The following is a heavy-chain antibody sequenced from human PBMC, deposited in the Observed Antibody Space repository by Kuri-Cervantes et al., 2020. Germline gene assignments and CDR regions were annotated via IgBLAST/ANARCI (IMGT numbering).Heavy chain of an antibody. D-gene: IGHD3-10*01. V-gene: IGHV1-8*02. Sequence: PSVKVSCKASGYTFTGYYMHWVRQAPGQGLEWMGWMNPNSGNTGYAQKFLGRVTMTRNTSISTAYMELSSLGSEDTAVYYCARGWGWFGELSAYFQTEPLKSGFNYWGQGTLVTVSS. CDR2: MNPNSGNT. CDR1: GYTFTGYY. CDR3: ARGWGWFGELSAYFQTEPLKSGFNY. J-gene: IGHJ4*02.